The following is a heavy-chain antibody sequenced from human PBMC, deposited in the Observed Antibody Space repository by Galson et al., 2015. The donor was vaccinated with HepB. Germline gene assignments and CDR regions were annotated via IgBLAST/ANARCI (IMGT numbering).Heavy chain of an antibody. D-gene: IGHD6-13*01. J-gene: IGHJ6*02. CDR3: AKDPGSSWYFHYYYGMDV. Sequence: SLRLSCAASGFTLNSYGMHWVRQAPGKGLEWVAVISYDASNKYYADSVKGRFTISRDNSKNTLYLQMNSLRAEDTAVYYCAKDPGSSWYFHYYYGMDVWGQGTTVTVSS. CDR2: ISYDASNK. CDR1: GFTLNSYG. V-gene: IGHV3-30*18.